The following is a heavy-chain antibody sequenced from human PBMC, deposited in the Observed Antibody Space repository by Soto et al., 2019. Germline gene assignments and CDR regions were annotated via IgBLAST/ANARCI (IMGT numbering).Heavy chain of an antibody. Sequence: ASVKVSCKASGYTFTSYAMHWVRQAPGQRLEWMGWINAGNGNTKYSQKFQGRVTITRDTSASTAYMELSSLRSEDTAVYYCARVRIYYDSGGYYYEPGYYFDYWGEGTLVTASS. CDR3: ARVRIYYDSGGYYYEPGYYFDY. D-gene: IGHD3-22*01. J-gene: IGHJ4*02. CDR2: INAGNGNT. CDR1: GYTFTSYA. V-gene: IGHV1-3*01.